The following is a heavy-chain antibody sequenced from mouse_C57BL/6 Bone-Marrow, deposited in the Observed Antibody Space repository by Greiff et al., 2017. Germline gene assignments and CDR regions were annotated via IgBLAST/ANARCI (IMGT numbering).Heavy chain of an antibody. J-gene: IGHJ3*01. Sequence: QVQLQQSGAELARPGASVKLSCKASGYTFTSYGISWVKQRTGQGLEWIGEIYPRSGNTYYNEKFKGKATLTADKSSSTAYMELRSLTSEDSAVYFCAREQLLRYLAYWGQGTLVTVSA. CDR1: GYTFTSYG. D-gene: IGHD1-1*01. V-gene: IGHV1-81*01. CDR2: IYPRSGNT. CDR3: AREQLLRYLAY.